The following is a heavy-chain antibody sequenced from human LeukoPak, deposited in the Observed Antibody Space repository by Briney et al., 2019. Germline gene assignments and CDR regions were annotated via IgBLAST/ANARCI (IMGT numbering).Heavy chain of an antibody. CDR1: GSTFTGYY. CDR2: INPNSGGR. CDR3: ARFGKVLLWFGELLSPVGPEDYYYMDV. V-gene: IGHV1-2*02. J-gene: IGHJ6*03. D-gene: IGHD3-10*01. Sequence: ASVKLSYTASGSTFTGYYINWVRQAPGQGLEWMGWINPNSGGRNYAQKFPGRVTMTRDTSNSTAYMELSRLRSDDTAVYYCARFGKVLLWFGELLSPVGPEDYYYMDVWGKGTTVTVSS.